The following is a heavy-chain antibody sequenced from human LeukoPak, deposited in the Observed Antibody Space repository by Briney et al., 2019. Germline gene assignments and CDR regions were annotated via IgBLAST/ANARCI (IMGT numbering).Heavy chain of an antibody. Sequence: GGSLRLSCAASGFTFSSYGMHWVRQAPGKGLEWVSFIRYDGSNKYYADSVKGRFTISRDNSKNTLYLQMNSLRAEDTAVYYCAKERLPIQLWTPFDYWGQGTLVTVSS. CDR3: AKERLPIQLWTPFDY. CDR1: GFTFSSYG. J-gene: IGHJ4*02. V-gene: IGHV3-30*02. CDR2: IRYDGSNK. D-gene: IGHD5-18*01.